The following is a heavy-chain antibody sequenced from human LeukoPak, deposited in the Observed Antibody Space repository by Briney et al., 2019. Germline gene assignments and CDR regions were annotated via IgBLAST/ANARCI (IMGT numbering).Heavy chain of an antibody. Sequence: GGSLRLSCAASGLTFSSNARSWSPKAPGKGLEWVSGLSGSGGNTIYADSVKGRFTISRDNSKNTLYLQMNSLRADDTAVYYCAKDELRIDYWGQGTLVTVSS. CDR3: AKDELRIDY. V-gene: IGHV3-23*01. D-gene: IGHD2-15*01. CDR2: LSGSGGNT. CDR1: GLTFSSNA. J-gene: IGHJ4*02.